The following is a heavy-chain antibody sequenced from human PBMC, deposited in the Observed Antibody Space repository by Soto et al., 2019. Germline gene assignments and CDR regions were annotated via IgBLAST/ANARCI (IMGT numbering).Heavy chain of an antibody. V-gene: IGHV4-34*01. CDR3: ARTRMDRSRYSYGDYYYYGMDV. J-gene: IGHJ6*02. CDR2: INHSGST. Sequence: PSETLSLTCAVYGGSFSGYYWSWIRQPPGKGLEWIGEINHSGSTNYNPSLKSRVTISVDTSKNQFSLKLSSVTAADTAVYYCARTRMDRSRYSYGDYYYYGMDVWGQGTTVTVSS. D-gene: IGHD5-18*01. CDR1: GGSFSGYY.